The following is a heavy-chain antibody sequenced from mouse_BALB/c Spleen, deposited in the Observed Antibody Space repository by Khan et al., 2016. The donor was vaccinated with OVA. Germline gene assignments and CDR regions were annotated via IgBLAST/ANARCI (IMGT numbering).Heavy chain of an antibody. V-gene: IGHV1-77*01. CDR3: ARSGYGSLVY. D-gene: IGHD1-1*01. Sequence: QVQLQQSGPELVKPGSSMKMSCKASGYTFPDFVLNWVKQRTGQGLEWIGQIFPGSGDTYYNEKFKGKATLTADKYSNTVYMQLGSLTSEDSAVYFCARSGYGSLVYWGQGTTLTVSS. J-gene: IGHJ2*01. CDR2: IFPGSGDT. CDR1: GYTFPDFV.